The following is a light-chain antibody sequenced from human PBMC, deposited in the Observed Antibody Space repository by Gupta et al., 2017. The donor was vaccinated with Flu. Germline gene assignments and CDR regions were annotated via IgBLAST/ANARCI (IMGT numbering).Light chain of an antibody. CDR2: DNN. J-gene: IGLJ2*01. CDR3: QVWDSSSDHPVV. V-gene: IGLV3-21*02. Sequence: SYILTQAPSVSVAPGQTARITCGENNIGSKSVHWYQQKPGQAPVVVLYDNNDRPSEIPARFSGSNSGNTATLAISRVDAGDGADYFCQVWDSSSDHPVVFGGGTKLTVL. CDR1: NIGSKS.